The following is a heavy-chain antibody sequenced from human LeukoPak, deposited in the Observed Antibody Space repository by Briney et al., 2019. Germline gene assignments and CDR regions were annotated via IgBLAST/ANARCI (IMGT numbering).Heavy chain of an antibody. CDR2: IKEDGSEK. J-gene: IGHJ4*02. D-gene: IGHD2/OR15-2a*01. CDR1: GFTFSSYW. Sequence: GSLRLSCAASGFTFSSYWMSWVRQAPGKGLEWAANIKEDGSEKNYVDSVKGRFTISRDNAKNSLYLQMNSLRAEDTAVYYCARGGGRHVEYWGQGNLVTVSS. V-gene: IGHV3-7*05. CDR3: ARGGGRHVEY.